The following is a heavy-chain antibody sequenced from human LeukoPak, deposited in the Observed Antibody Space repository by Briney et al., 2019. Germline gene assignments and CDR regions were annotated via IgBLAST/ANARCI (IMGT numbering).Heavy chain of an antibody. Sequence: SETLSLTCTVSGGSLSSYYWSWIRQPPGKGLEWIGYIYSTGSANYNPSLKSRVTLSVDTAKNQFSLKLNSVTAADTAVYYCARMGGYSGYATHWGQGTLATVSS. CDR3: ARMGGYSGYATH. D-gene: IGHD5-12*01. V-gene: IGHV4-59*08. CDR1: GGSLSSYY. J-gene: IGHJ4*02. CDR2: IYSTGSA.